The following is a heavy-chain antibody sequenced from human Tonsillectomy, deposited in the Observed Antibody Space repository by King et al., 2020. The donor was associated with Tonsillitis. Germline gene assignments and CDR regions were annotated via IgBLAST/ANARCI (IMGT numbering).Heavy chain of an antibody. CDR1: GGSISSGGYS. J-gene: IGHJ6*02. D-gene: IGHD5-24*01. CDR2: IYYSGST. Sequence: QLQESGSGLVKPSQTLSLTCAVSGGSISSGGYSWIWIQQPPGKGLEWIGYIYYSGSTYYNPSLKSRVTISVDRSKNQFSLKLSSVTAADTAVYYCARAFLHGSNPEDYYYYGMDVWGQGTTVTVSS. V-gene: IGHV4-30-2*01. CDR3: ARAFLHGSNPEDYYYYGMDV.